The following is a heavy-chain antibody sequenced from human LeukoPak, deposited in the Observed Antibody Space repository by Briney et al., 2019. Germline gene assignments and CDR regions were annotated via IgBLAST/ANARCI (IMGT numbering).Heavy chain of an antibody. V-gene: IGHV4-4*07. D-gene: IGHD3-3*01. CDR3: ARRANFGVAELVDV. J-gene: IGHJ6*04. CDR2: ISTTGST. CDR1: GASISDYY. Sequence: PSETLSLTCTVSGASISDYYWSWIRQSAGKGLEWIGRISTTGSTYYNPSFQSRVTMSADPSKTLFFLRLRSVTAADTAVYYCARRANFGVAELVDVWGKGTTVTVSS.